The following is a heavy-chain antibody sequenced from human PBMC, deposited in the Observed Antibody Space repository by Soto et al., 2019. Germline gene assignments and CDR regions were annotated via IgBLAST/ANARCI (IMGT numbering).Heavy chain of an antibody. V-gene: IGHV4-59*01. J-gene: IGHJ4*02. Sequence: SETLSLTCTVSGGSISDFYWSWIRQPPGKGLEWIGYIYYSGSTNYNPSLKSRVTISVDTSKNQFYLKLRSMSPADTAVYYCARVGGLAARTFDYWGPGTMLTVYS. CDR2: IYYSGST. CDR3: ARVGGLAARTFDY. CDR1: GGSISDFY. D-gene: IGHD6-6*01.